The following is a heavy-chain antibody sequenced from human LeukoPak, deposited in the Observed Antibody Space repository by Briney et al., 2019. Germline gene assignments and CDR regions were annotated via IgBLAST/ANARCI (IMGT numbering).Heavy chain of an antibody. D-gene: IGHD7-27*01. Sequence: GASVKVSCKASGYTFTGYYMHWVRQAPGQGLEWMGWINPNSGGTNYAQKFQGRVTMTRDTSISTAYMELSRLRSDDTAVYHCAILKHPGALGAFDIWGQGTMVTVSS. CDR1: GYTFTGYY. CDR2: INPNSGGT. V-gene: IGHV1-2*02. CDR3: AILKHPGALGAFDI. J-gene: IGHJ3*02.